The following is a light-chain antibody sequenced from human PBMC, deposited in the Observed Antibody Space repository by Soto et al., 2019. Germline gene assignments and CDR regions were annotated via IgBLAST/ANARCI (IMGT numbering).Light chain of an antibody. CDR1: SSDVGGSKY. CDR2: EVS. J-gene: IGLJ2*01. CDR3: TSYMGDNTLV. V-gene: IGLV2-14*01. Sequence: QSVLTQPASVSGSPGQSITISCTGTSSDVGGSKYVSWYQQCPGRAPKLVIYEVSNRPSGVSTRFSGSKSGNTASLTISGLQAEDEADYYCTSYMGDNTLVFGGGTKSPS.